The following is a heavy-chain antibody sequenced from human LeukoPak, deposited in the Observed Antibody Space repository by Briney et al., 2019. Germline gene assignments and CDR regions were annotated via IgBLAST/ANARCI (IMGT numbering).Heavy chain of an antibody. V-gene: IGHV3-30-3*01. J-gene: IGHJ4*02. CDR1: GFTFSSYA. CDR2: TSYDGSNK. CDR3: ARDGIRYSGYDTYYFDY. D-gene: IGHD5-12*01. Sequence: GGSLRLSCAASGFTFSSYAVHWVRQAPGKGLEWVAVTSYDGSNKYYADSVKGRFTISRDNSKNTLYLQMNSLRAEDTAVYYCARDGIRYSGYDTYYFDYWGQGTLVTVSS.